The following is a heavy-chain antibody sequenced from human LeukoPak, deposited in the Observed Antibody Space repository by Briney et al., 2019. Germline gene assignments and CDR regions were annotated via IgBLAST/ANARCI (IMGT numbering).Heavy chain of an antibody. V-gene: IGHV4-31*03. CDR2: ISYTGSS. CDR1: GASISSVGYY. J-gene: IGHJ4*02. Sequence: SQTLSLTCTVSGASISSVGYYWSWIRQHPGKGLEWIGFISYTGSSYYNSSLQSRVLISRDTFRNQFSLKMNSVIVADTAVYYCARGDYWGRGTLVTVSS. CDR3: ARGDY.